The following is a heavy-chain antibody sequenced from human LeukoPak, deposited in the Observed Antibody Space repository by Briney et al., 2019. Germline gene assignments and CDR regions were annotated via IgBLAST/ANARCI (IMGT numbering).Heavy chain of an antibody. Sequence: SETLSLTCAVYGGSFSGYYWSWIRQPPGKGLEWIGEINHSGSTNYNPSLKSRVTISVDTSKNQFSLKVTSVTAADTAVYYCARGSTGPFDYWGQGTLVTVSS. D-gene: IGHD2-2*01. J-gene: IGHJ4*02. CDR2: INHSGST. V-gene: IGHV4-34*01. CDR3: ARGSTGPFDY. CDR1: GGSFSGYY.